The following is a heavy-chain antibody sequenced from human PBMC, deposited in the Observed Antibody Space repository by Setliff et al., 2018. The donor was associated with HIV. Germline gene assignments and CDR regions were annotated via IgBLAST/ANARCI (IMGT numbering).Heavy chain of an antibody. Sequence: GASVKVSCKASGGTFSSYAISWVRQAPGQGLEWMGGIIPIFGTANYAQKFQGRVTITTDESTSTAYMELSSLRSEDTAVYYCARKDYCSSTSCHILAFDIWGQGTMVTVSS. CDR2: IIPIFGTA. CDR1: GGTFSSYA. J-gene: IGHJ3*02. V-gene: IGHV1-69*05. D-gene: IGHD2-2*01. CDR3: ARKDYCSSTSCHILAFDI.